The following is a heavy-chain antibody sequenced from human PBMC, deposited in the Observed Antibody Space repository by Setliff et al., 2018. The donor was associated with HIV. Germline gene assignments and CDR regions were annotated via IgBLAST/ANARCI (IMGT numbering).Heavy chain of an antibody. V-gene: IGHV4-39*01. Sequence: LSLTCTVSGGSISSSSYYWGWVRQPPGKGLEWIGTIYYSGSTYYNPSLRRRVTISVDTSRNQFSLRLSSVTAADTAFYYCARHNPASVPASSPDYWGQGTLVTVSS. D-gene: IGHD2-2*01. CDR3: ARHNPASVPASSPDY. J-gene: IGHJ4*02. CDR1: GGSISSSSYY. CDR2: IYYSGST.